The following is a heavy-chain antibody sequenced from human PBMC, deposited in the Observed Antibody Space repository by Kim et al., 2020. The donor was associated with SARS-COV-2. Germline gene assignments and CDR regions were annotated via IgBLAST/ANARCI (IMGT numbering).Heavy chain of an antibody. Sequence: AQKLQGRVTMTTDTSTSPAYMELRSLRSDDTAVYYCARDSMVRGVMWFDPWGQGTLVTISS. D-gene: IGHD3-10*01. CDR3: ARDSMVRGVMWFDP. J-gene: IGHJ5*02. V-gene: IGHV1-18*01.